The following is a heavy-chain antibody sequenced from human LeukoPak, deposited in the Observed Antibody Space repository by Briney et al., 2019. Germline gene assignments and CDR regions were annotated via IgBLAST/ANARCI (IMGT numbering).Heavy chain of an antibody. J-gene: IGHJ1*01. CDR1: GYTFTSYD. D-gene: IGHD3-22*01. V-gene: IGHV1-8*02. CDR2: MNPNSGNT. Sequence: ASVKVSCKASGYTFTSYDINWVRQATGQGLAWMGLMNPNSGNTGYAQKFQGRVTMTRNTSISTAYMEMSSLRSEDTAVYYCARGLRDSSGREYFQHWGQGTLITVSS. CDR3: ARGLRDSSGREYFQH.